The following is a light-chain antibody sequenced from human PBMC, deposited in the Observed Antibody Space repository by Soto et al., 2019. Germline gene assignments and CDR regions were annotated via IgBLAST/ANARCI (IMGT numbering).Light chain of an antibody. CDR2: GSS. Sequence: EVVLTQSPGTLSLSPGERATLSCRASQSVSNKYLAWYQQKPGQAPRLLIFGSSDRATGIPDRFSGSGSRTDFTLTISRLEPEDFAVYYCQQYGSSPPYTFGQGTKLEIK. CDR3: QQYGSSPPYT. CDR1: QSVSNKY. J-gene: IGKJ2*01. V-gene: IGKV3-20*01.